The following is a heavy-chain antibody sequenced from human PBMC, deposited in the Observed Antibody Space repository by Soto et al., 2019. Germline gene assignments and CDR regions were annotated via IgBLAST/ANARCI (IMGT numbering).Heavy chain of an antibody. Sequence: SGPTLVNPTQTLTLTCTFSGFSLSSSEMCVSWIRQPPGKALEWLALIDWDDDKFYSTSLKTRLTISKDTSKNQVVLTVTNMDPVDTATYCCARTRFSGYNKQFDYWGQGTLVTVSS. J-gene: IGHJ4*02. CDR1: GFSLSSSEMC. CDR3: ARTRFSGYNKQFDY. V-gene: IGHV2-70*01. CDR2: IDWDDDK. D-gene: IGHD1-1*01.